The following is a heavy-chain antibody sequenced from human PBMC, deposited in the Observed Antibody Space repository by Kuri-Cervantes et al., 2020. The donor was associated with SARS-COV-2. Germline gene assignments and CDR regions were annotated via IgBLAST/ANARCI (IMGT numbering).Heavy chain of an antibody. CDR2: INPSGGST. CDR1: GYTFTSYY. J-gene: IGHJ6*03. V-gene: IGHV1-46*01. Sequence: ASVKVSCKASGYTFTSYYMHWVRQAPGQGLEWMGIINPSGGSTSYAQKFQGRVTMTRDTSTSTVYMELSSLRSDDTAVYYCARNWLGYCSGGSCRYYYYYMDVWGKGTTVTVSS. CDR3: ARNWLGYCSGGSCRYYYYYMDV. D-gene: IGHD2-15*01.